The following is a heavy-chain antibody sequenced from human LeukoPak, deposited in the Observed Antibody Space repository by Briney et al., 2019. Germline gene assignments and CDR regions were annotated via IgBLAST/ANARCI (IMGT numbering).Heavy chain of an antibody. Sequence: GESLKISCQGSGYSFSNYWIGWVRQVPGKGLEWMGIINPGDSDTRYSPSFQGQVTISADNSISTAYLQWSSLKASDTAMYYCARRVAMIVVDDAFDIWGQGTMVTVSS. CDR1: GYSFSNYW. CDR2: INPGDSDT. V-gene: IGHV5-51*01. J-gene: IGHJ3*02. D-gene: IGHD3-22*01. CDR3: ARRVAMIVVDDAFDI.